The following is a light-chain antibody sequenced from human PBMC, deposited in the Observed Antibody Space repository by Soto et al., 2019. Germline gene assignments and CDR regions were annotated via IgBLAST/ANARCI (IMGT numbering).Light chain of an antibody. CDR3: QQYGSSQWT. CDR2: VAS. CDR1: QRVSSSY. Sequence: EIVLTQSPGTLSLAPGERATLSGRASQRVSSSYLAWSQQNPGQAPTLLSYVASSRATGIPDRFSGSGSGSDFTLTISRLEPEDFPVDSCQQYGSSQWTFGQGTKVESK. V-gene: IGKV3-20*01. J-gene: IGKJ1*01.